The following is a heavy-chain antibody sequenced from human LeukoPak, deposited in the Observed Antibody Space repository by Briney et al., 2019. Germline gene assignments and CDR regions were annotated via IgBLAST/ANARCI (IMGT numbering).Heavy chain of an antibody. J-gene: IGHJ1*01. V-gene: IGHV1-8*01. CDR2: MNPNSGNT. CDR1: GYTFTSYD. Sequence: ASVKVSCKASGYTFTSYDINWVRQATGQGLEWMGWMNPNSGNTGYAQKFQGRVTMTRNTSISTAYMELSSLRSEDTAVYYCATGYYTVTTEYFQHWGQGTLVTVSS. D-gene: IGHD4-17*01. CDR3: ATGYYTVTTEYFQH.